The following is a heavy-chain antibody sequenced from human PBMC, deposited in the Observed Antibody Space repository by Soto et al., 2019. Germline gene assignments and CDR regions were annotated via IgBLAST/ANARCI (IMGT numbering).Heavy chain of an antibody. CDR3: ARDGGFGIAAGATLVLYYYYGMDV. CDR1: GYTFTSYG. Sequence: ASVKVSCKASGYTFTSYGISWVRQAPGQGLEWMGWISAYNGNTNYAQKLQGRVTMTTDTSTSTAYMELRSLRSDDTAVYYCARDGGFGIAAGATLVLYYYYGMDVWGQGTTVTVSS. J-gene: IGHJ6*02. D-gene: IGHD6-13*01. CDR2: ISAYNGNT. V-gene: IGHV1-18*01.